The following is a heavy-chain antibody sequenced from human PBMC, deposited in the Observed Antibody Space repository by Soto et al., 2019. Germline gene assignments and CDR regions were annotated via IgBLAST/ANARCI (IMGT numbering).Heavy chain of an antibody. J-gene: IGHJ3*02. CDR3: ARLYCSSPSCYSVGAFEI. V-gene: IGHV3-33*01. CDR2: IWFDGSDK. CDR1: GFNFSNYG. Sequence: QVQLVESGGGVVQPGRSLRLSCAASGFNFSNYGMHWVRQAPGKGLEWVALIWFDGSDKYYADSVKGRFTMSRDNSKNTVYLQMNSLRAEDTAMYYCARLYCSSPSCYSVGAFEIRGQGTMVTVSS. D-gene: IGHD2-2*01.